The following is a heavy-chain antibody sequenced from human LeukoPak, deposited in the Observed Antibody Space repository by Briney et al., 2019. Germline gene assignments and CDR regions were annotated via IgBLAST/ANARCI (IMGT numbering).Heavy chain of an antibody. CDR3: ARDYDFGTAGAVAGTPPVY. D-gene: IGHD6-19*01. CDR1: GYTFTTSG. CDR2: ISAYNGIT. Sequence: ASAKVSSKASGYTFTTSGISWVRQAPGQGVEWMGWISAYNGITNSAQTLQGRVTMSADTSTSTAYMELRSVRSDDAAVYYCARDYDFGTAGAVAGTPPVYWGEGTLVTVSS. J-gene: IGHJ4*02. V-gene: IGHV1-18*01.